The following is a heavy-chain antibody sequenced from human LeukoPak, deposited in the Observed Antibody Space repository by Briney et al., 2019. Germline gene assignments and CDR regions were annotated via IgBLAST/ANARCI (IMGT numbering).Heavy chain of an antibody. CDR3: ATNIAAAGPMYYFDY. J-gene: IGHJ4*02. D-gene: IGHD6-13*01. CDR2: FDPEDGET. Sequence: GASVKVSCKVSGYTLTELSMHWVRQAPGKGLEWMGGFDPEDGETIYAQKFQGRVTMTEDTSTDTAYMELSSLRSEDTAVYYCATNIAAAGPMYYFDYWGQGTLVTVSS. V-gene: IGHV1-24*01. CDR1: GYTLTELS.